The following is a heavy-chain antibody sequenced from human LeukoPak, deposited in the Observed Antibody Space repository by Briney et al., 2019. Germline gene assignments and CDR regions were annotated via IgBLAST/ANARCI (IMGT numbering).Heavy chain of an antibody. V-gene: IGHV3-53*01. Sequence: GGSLRLSCAASGFTVSSHYMSWVRQAPGKGLEWVSVMYMSGSAYYADSVKGRFTISRDTSKNTLYLQMTSLRAEDTAIYYCAKNKGSGSIYSLDFWGQGTLVTVSS. CDR2: MYMSGSA. D-gene: IGHD3-10*01. J-gene: IGHJ4*02. CDR3: AKNKGSGSIYSLDF. CDR1: GFTVSSHY.